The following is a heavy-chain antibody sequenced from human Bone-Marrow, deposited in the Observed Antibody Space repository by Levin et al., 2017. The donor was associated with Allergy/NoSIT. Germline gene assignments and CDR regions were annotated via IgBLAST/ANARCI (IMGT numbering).Heavy chain of an antibody. CDR3: ADDFWSGSWHYFDY. J-gene: IGHJ4*02. CDR1: GFTFSGYA. D-gene: IGHD3-3*01. Sequence: GESLKISCAASGFTFSGYAVHWVRQAPGKGLEWVAVMSSDGRNEYYAGSVKGRFTISRDTSKNTLYLQMNNLTPEDTAVYYCADDFWSGSWHYFDYWGQGTLVTVSS. CDR2: MSSDGRNE. V-gene: IGHV3-30*04.